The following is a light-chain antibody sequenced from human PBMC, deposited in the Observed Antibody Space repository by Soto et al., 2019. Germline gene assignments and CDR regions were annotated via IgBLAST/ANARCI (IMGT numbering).Light chain of an antibody. CDR2: GAS. CDR1: QTVSSN. Sequence: EIVMTQSPATLSVSPGERATLSCRANQTVSSNLAWYQQKPGQAPRLLIFGASTRATGIPARFSGSGSGTEFTLTIDSLQSEDFAVYYCQQYNNWPPWTFGQGTTVEI. CDR3: QQYNNWPPWT. J-gene: IGKJ1*01. V-gene: IGKV3-15*01.